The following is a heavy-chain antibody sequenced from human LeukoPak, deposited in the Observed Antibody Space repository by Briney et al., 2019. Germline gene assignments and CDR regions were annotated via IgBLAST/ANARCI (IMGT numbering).Heavy chain of an antibody. CDR1: GFTFADHA. Sequence: GGSLRLSCITSGFTFADHAMGWVRQAPGKGLEWVGFIRSKAYRGTTEYAASVKGRFTISRDDFQSIAYLQMNSLQVEDTAVYFCARGPIQLWIHNAMDVWGQGTTVTVSS. D-gene: IGHD5-18*01. V-gene: IGHV3-49*04. J-gene: IGHJ6*02. CDR3: ARGPIQLWIHNAMDV. CDR2: IRSKAYRGTT.